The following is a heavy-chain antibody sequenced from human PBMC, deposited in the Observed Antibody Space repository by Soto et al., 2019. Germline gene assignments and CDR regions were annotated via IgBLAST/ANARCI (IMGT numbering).Heavy chain of an antibody. CDR1: GFTFSSYA. CDR3: ARIRSLGTSASDY. D-gene: IGHD1-1*01. J-gene: IGHJ4*02. Sequence: GGSLRLSCAASGFTFSSYAMSWVRQAPGKGLEWVSAISGSGGSTYYADSVKGRFTISRDNAKNSLYLQMNSLRAEDTAVYYCARIRSLGTSASDYWGQGTLVTVSS. V-gene: IGHV3-23*01. CDR2: ISGSGGST.